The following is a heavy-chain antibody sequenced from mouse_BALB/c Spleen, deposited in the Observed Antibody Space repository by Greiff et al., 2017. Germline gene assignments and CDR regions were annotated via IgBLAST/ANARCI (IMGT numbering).Heavy chain of an antibody. CDR2: IDPANGNT. J-gene: IGHJ3*01. CDR1: GFNIKDTY. Sequence: EVQLQQSGAELVKPGASVKLSCTASGFNIKDTYMHWVKQRPEQGLEWIGRIDPANGNTKYDPKFQGKATITADTSSNTAYLQLSSLTSEDTAVYYCARHYYGSSYGFAYWGQGTLVTVSA. D-gene: IGHD1-1*01. V-gene: IGHV14-3*02. CDR3: ARHYYGSSYGFAY.